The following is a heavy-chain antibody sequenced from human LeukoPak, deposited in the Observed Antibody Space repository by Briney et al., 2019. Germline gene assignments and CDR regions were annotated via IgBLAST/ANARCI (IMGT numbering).Heavy chain of an antibody. CDR2: INGDGSST. CDR1: GFTFSDYW. CDR3: ARDSFVWGNYRYDY. D-gene: IGHD3-16*02. J-gene: IGHJ4*02. Sequence: GGSLGLSCAASGFTFSDYWMHWFRQAPGKGVVWGSRINGDGSSTDYADSVKGRFTISRDNAKNTLYLQMNSLRAEDTAVYYCARDSFVWGNYRYDYWGQGSLVTVSS. V-gene: IGHV3-74*01.